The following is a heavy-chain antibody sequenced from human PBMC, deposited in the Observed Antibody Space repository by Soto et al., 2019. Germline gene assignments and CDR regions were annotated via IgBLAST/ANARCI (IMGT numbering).Heavy chain of an antibody. V-gene: IGHV3-74*01. J-gene: IGHJ3*02. Sequence: PGGSLRLSCAASGFTFSSYWMHWVRQAPGKGLVWVSGINGDGSSTSYADSVKGRFTISRDNAKNTLYLQMNSLRAEDTAVYYCARDPQPYYYDSSAFRVGGAFDIWGQGTMVTVSS. D-gene: IGHD3-22*01. CDR1: GFTFSSYW. CDR2: INGDGSST. CDR3: ARDPQPYYYDSSAFRVGGAFDI.